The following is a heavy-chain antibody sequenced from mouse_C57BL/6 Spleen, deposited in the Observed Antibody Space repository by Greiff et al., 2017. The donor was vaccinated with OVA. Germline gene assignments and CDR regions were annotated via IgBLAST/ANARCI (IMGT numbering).Heavy chain of an antibody. Sequence: QVQLQQPGAELVTPGASVKLSCKASGYTFTSYWMQWVKPRPGQGLEWIGEIAPSDSYPNYNQKFKGTATFTVDTSSSTAYMQLSSLTSEDTAVYYCARRTTVVADYWGQGTTLTVSS. CDR2: IAPSDSYP. J-gene: IGHJ2*01. CDR1: GYTFTSYW. D-gene: IGHD1-1*01. V-gene: IGHV1-50*01. CDR3: ARRTTVVADY.